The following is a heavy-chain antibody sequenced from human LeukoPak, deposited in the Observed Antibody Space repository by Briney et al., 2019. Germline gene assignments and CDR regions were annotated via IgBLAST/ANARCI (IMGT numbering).Heavy chain of an antibody. V-gene: IGHV3-23*01. Sequence: GGSLRLSCAASGFTFSSYAMSWVCQAPGKGLEWVSAISGSGGSTYYADSVKGRFTISRDNSKNTLYLQMNSLRAEDTAVYYCAKWGYCRSTSCYAWSLGFDYWGQGTLVTVSS. CDR2: ISGSGGST. CDR3: AKWGYCRSTSCYAWSLGFDY. CDR1: GFTFSSYA. D-gene: IGHD2-2*01. J-gene: IGHJ4*02.